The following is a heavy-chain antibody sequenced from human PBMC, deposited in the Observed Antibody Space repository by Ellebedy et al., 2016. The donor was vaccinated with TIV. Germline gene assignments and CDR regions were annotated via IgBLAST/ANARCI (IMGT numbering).Heavy chain of an antibody. CDR1: GLSFSTSW. D-gene: IGHD6-19*01. Sequence: GESLKISCAASGLSFSTSWMSWVRQAPGKGLEWVAAINEDGSVKDYVDSVKGRFTISRDNAEKSLYLQMNSLRVEDTAVYYCTSEYTSGAWGQGTLVTVSS. CDR3: TSEYTSGA. CDR2: INEDGSVK. J-gene: IGHJ5*02. V-gene: IGHV3-7*01.